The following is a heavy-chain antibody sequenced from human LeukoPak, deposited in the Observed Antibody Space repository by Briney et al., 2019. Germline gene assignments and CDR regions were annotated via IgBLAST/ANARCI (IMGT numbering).Heavy chain of an antibody. Sequence: SETLSLTCTVSGGSLSSYYWSWIRQPPGNGLEWIGYIYSSGSTNYNPSLKSRLTISVDTSKNQFSLKLSSGTAADTAVYYCARRLIVGPAFDYWGQGTLVTVSS. V-gene: IGHV4-59*01. D-gene: IGHD1-26*01. CDR1: GGSLSSYY. CDR3: ARRLIVGPAFDY. CDR2: IYSSGST. J-gene: IGHJ4*02.